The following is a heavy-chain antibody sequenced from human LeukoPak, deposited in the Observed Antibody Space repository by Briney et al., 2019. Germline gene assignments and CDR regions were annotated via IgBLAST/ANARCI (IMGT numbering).Heavy chain of an antibody. V-gene: IGHV3-48*04. J-gene: IGHJ4*02. CDR3: TRDAGNGYFDY. CDR1: GFTYSSNT. D-gene: IGHD1-1*01. CDR2: ISTSSSTI. Sequence: GGSLRLSCAASGFTYSSNTMNWVRQAPGKGLEWVSYISTSSSTIYYADSVKGRFTISRDNAKSSLYLQMNSLRAEDTAVYYCTRDAGNGYFDYWGQGTLVTVSS.